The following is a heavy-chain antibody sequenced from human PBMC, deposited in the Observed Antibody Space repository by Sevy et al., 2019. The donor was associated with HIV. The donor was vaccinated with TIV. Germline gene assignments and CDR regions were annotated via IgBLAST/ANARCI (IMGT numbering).Heavy chain of an antibody. D-gene: IGHD2-15*01. CDR3: ARRDKDCSGGSCSYYYGMDV. CDR1: GGSFSGYY. CDR2: INHSGST. V-gene: IGHV4-34*01. Sequence: SETLSLTCAVYGGSFSGYYWSWIRQPPGKGLEWIGEINHSGSTNYNPSLKSRVTISVDTSKNQFSLKLSSVTAADTAVYYCARRDKDCSGGSCSYYYGMDVWGQGTTVTVSS. J-gene: IGHJ6*02.